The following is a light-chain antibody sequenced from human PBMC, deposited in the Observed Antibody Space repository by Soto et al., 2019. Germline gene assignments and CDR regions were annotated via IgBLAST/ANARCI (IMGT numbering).Light chain of an antibody. CDR3: QQYNYYWT. CDR2: KAS. V-gene: IGKV1-5*03. CDR1: QTINMW. J-gene: IGKJ1*01. Sequence: DIQMTQSPSTLSASVGDSVTITCRASQTINMWLAWYQQKPGQGPKPLIYKASTLEKGVPSRFSGSGSGTEFTLTISSLLPDDSATYFCQQYNYYWTFGQGTKLEIK.